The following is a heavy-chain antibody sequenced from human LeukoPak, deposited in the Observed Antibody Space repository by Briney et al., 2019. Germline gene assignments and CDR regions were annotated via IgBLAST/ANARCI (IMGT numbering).Heavy chain of an antibody. V-gene: IGHV3-53*01. CDR2: IYSDGST. Sequence: GSLILSCAASGFTVSATYMSWVRQAPGKGLEWVSIIYSDGSTYYADSVKGRFTISRDNSHNTLYLQMNSLRAEDTALYYCAGRSPTDIWGQGTMVTVSS. CDR3: AGRSPTDI. CDR1: GFTVSATY. J-gene: IGHJ3*02.